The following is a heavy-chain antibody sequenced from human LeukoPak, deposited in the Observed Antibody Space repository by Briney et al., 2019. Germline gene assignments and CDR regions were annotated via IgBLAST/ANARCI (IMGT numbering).Heavy chain of an antibody. Sequence: PSETLSLTCTVSGGSISSYYWSWIRQPPGKGLEWIGYIYYSGSTNYNPSLKSRVTISVDTSKNQFSLKLSSVTAADTAAYYCARGYSSSWYYYWGQGTLVTVSS. D-gene: IGHD6-13*01. CDR1: GGSISSYY. J-gene: IGHJ4*02. CDR2: IYYSGST. CDR3: ARGYSSSWYYY. V-gene: IGHV4-59*08.